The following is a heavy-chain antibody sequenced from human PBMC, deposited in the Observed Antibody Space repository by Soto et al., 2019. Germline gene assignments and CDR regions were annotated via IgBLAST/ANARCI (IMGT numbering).Heavy chain of an antibody. CDR1: GGSFSSYT. Sequence: QVQLVQSGAEVKKPGSSVKVSCKASGGSFSSYTISWVRQAPGQGLEWMGRIIPILGIANYAQKFQGRVTITADKSTSTAYMELSSLRSEDTAVYYCARGAMTTVVLADYWGQGTLVTFSS. CDR3: ARGAMTTVVLADY. V-gene: IGHV1-69*02. CDR2: IIPILGIA. D-gene: IGHD4-17*01. J-gene: IGHJ4*02.